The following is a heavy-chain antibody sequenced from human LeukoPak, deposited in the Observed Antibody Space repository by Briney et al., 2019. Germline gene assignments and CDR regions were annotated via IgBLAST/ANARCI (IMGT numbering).Heavy chain of an antibody. CDR2: ISSSSSTI. J-gene: IGHJ3*02. CDR3: ARGRRDAFDI. Sequence: GGSLRLSCAAPEFTFSSYSMNWVRQAPGKGLEWVSYISSSSSTIYYADSVKGRFTISRDNAKNSLYLQMNSLRAEDTAVYYCARGRRDAFDIWGQGTMVTVSS. CDR1: EFTFSSYS. V-gene: IGHV3-48*04.